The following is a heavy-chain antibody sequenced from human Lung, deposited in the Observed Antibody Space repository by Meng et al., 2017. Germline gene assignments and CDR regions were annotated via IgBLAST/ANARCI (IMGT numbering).Heavy chain of an antibody. CDR2: INRDGTKP. J-gene: IGHJ1*01. CDR1: GFTFTDHW. V-gene: IGHV3-74*01. CDR3: TNDRLNH. Sequence: EVQLVESGGGLVPPGGSLRSSWAASGFTFTDHWMHWVRQGPGKGLVWVSRINRDGTKPTYADSVKGRFTISRDNAKNTLYLQMNNLRAEDTAFYYCTNDRLNHWGQGALVTVSS. D-gene: IGHD1-1*01.